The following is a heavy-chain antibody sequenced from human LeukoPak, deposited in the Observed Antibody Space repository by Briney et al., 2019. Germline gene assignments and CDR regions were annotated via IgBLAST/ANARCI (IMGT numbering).Heavy chain of an antibody. CDR3: ARDPVGYSSPL. CDR1: GGSISSSSYY. J-gene: IGHJ4*02. D-gene: IGHD6-13*01. V-gene: IGHV4-61*02. Sequence: PSETLSLTCTVSGGSISSSSYYWSWIRQPAGKGLEWIGRIYTSGSTNYNPSLKSRVTMSVDTSKNQFSLKLSSVTAADTAVYYCARDPVGYSSPLWGQGTLVTVSS. CDR2: IYTSGST.